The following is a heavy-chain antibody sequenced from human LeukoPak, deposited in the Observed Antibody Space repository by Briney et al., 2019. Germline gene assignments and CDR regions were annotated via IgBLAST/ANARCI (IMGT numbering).Heavy chain of an antibody. Sequence: PGGSLRLSCAASGFTFSSYAMSWVRQAPGKGLEWVSDISGSGGTTYYADSVKGRFTISRDNSKNTLYLQMNRLRPEHTAVYYCARTHPRIGYCSSTSCYYAFDIWGQGTMVTVSS. D-gene: IGHD2-2*01. CDR3: ARTHPRIGYCSSTSCYYAFDI. CDR2: ISGSGGTT. J-gene: IGHJ3*02. CDR1: GFTFSSYA. V-gene: IGHV3-23*01.